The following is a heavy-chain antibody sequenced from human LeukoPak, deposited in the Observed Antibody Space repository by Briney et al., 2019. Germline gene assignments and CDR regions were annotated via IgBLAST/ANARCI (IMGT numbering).Heavy chain of an antibody. CDR2: IYPGDSDT. CDR1: GYSFTSYW. V-gene: IGHV5-51*01. CDR3: ARQGEVNYDSSGPDY. J-gene: IGHJ4*02. Sequence: PGESLKISCKGSGYSFTSYWIGWVRQTPGKGLEWMGIIYPGDSDTRYSPSFQGQITISADKSISTAYLQWSSLKASDTAMYYCARQGEVNYDSSGPDYWGQGTPVTVSS. D-gene: IGHD3-22*01.